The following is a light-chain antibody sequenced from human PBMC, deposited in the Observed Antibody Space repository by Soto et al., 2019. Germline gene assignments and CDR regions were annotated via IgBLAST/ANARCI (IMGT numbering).Light chain of an antibody. CDR3: QQSYSTLIT. Sequence: DIQLTQSPSFLSPSIGESVTITCRASQVISTSLAWYQVKPGKAPKLLIYAASTLESGVPSRFSATVSGTEFSLTITSLQPEDFATYYCQQSYSTLITFGQGTRLEIK. J-gene: IGKJ5*01. V-gene: IGKV1-9*01. CDR2: AAS. CDR1: QVISTS.